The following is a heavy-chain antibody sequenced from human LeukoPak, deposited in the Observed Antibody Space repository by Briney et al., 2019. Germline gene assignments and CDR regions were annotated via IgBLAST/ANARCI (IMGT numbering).Heavy chain of an antibody. V-gene: IGHV3-7*01. CDR3: ASQNDYGGNCFFEY. CDR2: IKQDGSEK. Sequence: RRSLRLSCAASGFTFTSDWMSWVRQAPGKGLEWVANIKQDGSEKYYVDSVKGRFTISRDNAKSSLYLQMNSLRAEDTAVYYCASQNDYGGNCFFEYWGQGTLVTVSS. J-gene: IGHJ4*02. CDR1: GFTFTSDW. D-gene: IGHD4-23*01.